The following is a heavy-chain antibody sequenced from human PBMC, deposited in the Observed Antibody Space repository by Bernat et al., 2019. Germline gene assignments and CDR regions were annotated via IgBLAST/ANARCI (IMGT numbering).Heavy chain of an antibody. D-gene: IGHD5-24*01. CDR1: GFTFSSYA. CDR3: ARDFLRERWLHRLDY. V-gene: IGHV3-30*04. J-gene: IGHJ4*02. CDR2: ISYDGRNK. Sequence: QVQLVESGGGVVQPGRSLRLSCAASGFTFSSYAMHWVRQAPGKGLEWVAVISYDGRNKYYADSVKGRFTISRDNSKNTLYLQMNSLRAEDTAVYYCARDFLRERWLHRLDYWGQGTLVTVSS.